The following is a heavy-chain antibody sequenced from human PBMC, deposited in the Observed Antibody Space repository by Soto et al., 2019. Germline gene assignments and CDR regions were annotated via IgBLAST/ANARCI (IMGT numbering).Heavy chain of an antibody. CDR1: GAPITSNY. V-gene: IGHV4-59*01. Sequence: SETLSLTCSVSGAPITSNYWTWFWHPPRKGLEWIGYLDHQGYSNYSPSLRSRVSMSIDTSKNQLSLKVHSVTAADTAVYYWARVPVTGYFDWLDPCGQGTLVTVSS. D-gene: IGHD3-9*01. J-gene: IGHJ5*02. CDR2: LDHQGYS. CDR3: ARVPVTGYFDWLDP.